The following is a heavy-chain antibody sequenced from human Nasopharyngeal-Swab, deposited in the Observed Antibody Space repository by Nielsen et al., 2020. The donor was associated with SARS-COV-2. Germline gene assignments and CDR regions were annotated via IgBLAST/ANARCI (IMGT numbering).Heavy chain of an antibody. J-gene: IGHJ6*03. CDR2: VYTSGNT. CDR1: SGSVGSYH. D-gene: IGHD3-9*01. CDR3: ARGRTSDWTYSYYMDV. Sequence: SETLSLTCTVSSGSVGSYHWSWIRQPPGKGLEWIGFVYTSGNTDYNPSLKSRGTISMDTSKNQFSLKLISVTAADTALYYCARGRTSDWTYSYYMDVWGKGTTVTVSS. V-gene: IGHV4-59*02.